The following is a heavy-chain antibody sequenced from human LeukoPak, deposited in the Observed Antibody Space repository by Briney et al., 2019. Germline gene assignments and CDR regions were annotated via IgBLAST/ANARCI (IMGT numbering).Heavy chain of an antibody. V-gene: IGHV3-30*04. D-gene: IGHD4-17*01. CDR1: GFTFSSYA. Sequence: GRSLRLSCAASGFTFSSYAMHWVRQAPGKGLEWVAVMSYDGSNKYYADSVKGRFTISRDNSKNTLYLQMNSLRAEDTAVYYCARASTVTTYQFDYWGQGTLVTVSS. J-gene: IGHJ4*02. CDR3: ARASTVTTYQFDY. CDR2: MSYDGSNK.